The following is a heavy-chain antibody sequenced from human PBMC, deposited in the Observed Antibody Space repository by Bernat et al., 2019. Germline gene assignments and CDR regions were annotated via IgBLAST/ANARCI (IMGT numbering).Heavy chain of an antibody. Sequence: QITLKESGPTLVKPTQTLTLTCTFSGFSLSTSGVGVGWIRQPPGKALEWLALIYWDVDKRYSPSLKSRLTITKDTSKNQVVLTMTNMDPVDTATYYCAHDVGTGSGAGYWGQGTLVTVSS. V-gene: IGHV2-5*02. CDR1: GFSLSTSGVG. J-gene: IGHJ4*02. CDR3: AHDVGTGSGAGY. CDR2: IYWDVDK. D-gene: IGHD6-19*01.